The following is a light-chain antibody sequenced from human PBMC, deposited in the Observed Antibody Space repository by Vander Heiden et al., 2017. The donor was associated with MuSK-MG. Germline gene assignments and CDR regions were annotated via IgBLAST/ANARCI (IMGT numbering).Light chain of an antibody. CDR3: QQRSNWHT. CDR1: QSVSSY. Sequence: EIVLTQSPATLSLSPGERATLSCRASQSVSSYLAWYQHKPGQAPRLLIYDASNRATGIPARFSGSGSGTDFTLTISSLEPEDFAVYYCQQRSNWHTFGPGTKVDIK. V-gene: IGKV3-11*01. CDR2: DAS. J-gene: IGKJ3*01.